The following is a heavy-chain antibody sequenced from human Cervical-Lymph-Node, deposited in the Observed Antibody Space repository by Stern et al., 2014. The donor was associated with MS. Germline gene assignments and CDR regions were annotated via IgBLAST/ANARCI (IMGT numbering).Heavy chain of an antibody. CDR3: GRAQEDYYFYYGMDV. V-gene: IGHV1-69*17. CDR1: GGTFSTYA. Sequence: QMQLVQSGAEVKKPGSSVKVSCMASGGTFSTYAINWVRQAPGQGPEWMGGIIPIYGVPYYAQNFQGRVTITADRPTSTAYMYLSSLTSEDTAVYYCGRAQEDYYFYYGMDVWGQGTTVTVSS. J-gene: IGHJ6*02. CDR2: IIPIYGVP.